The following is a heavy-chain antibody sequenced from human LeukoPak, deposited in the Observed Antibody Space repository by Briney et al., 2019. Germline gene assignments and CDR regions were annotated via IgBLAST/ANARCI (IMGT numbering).Heavy chain of an antibody. J-gene: IGHJ4*02. CDR3: ARKAPLVGELSVTVDY. V-gene: IGHV4-34*01. Sequence: SETLSLTCTVSGGSITSGGYYWSWIRQHPGKGLEWIGEINHSGSTNYNPSLKSRVTISVDTSKNQFSLKLSSVTAADTAVYYCARKAPLVGELSVTVDYWGQETLVTVSS. D-gene: IGHD3-10*01. CDR1: GGSITSGGYY. CDR2: INHSGST.